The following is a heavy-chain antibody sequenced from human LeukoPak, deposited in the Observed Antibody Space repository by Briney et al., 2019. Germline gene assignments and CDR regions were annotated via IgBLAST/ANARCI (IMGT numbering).Heavy chain of an antibody. J-gene: IGHJ6*03. D-gene: IGHD6-6*01. CDR1: GDSVSSNSAA. CDR2: TYYRSKWYN. V-gene: IGHV6-1*01. Sequence: SQTLSLTCAISGDSVSSNSAAWNWIRQSPSRGLEWLGRTYYRSKWYNDYAVSAKSRITINPDTSKNQFSLQLNSVTPEDTAVYYCAVEYSSSSWYYYYMDVWGKGTTVTVSS. CDR3: AVEYSSSSWYYYYMDV.